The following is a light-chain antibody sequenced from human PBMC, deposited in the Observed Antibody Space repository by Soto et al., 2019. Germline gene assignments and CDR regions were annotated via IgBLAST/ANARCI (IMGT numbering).Light chain of an antibody. J-gene: IGKJ4*01. CDR2: KTS. V-gene: IGKV1-5*03. Sequence: DIQMTQSPSTLSASVGDRVTITCRASQSISNWLAWYQQKPGKAPKLLIYKTSNLDSGVPSRFSGSGSGTEFSLTISSLQPYDFATYYCQQYKSFSLTFGGGTRVEGK. CDR3: QQYKSFSLT. CDR1: QSISNW.